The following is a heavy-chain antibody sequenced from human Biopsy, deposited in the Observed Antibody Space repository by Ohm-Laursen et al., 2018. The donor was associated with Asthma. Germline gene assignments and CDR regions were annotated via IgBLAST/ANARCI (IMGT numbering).Heavy chain of an antibody. Sequence: SLRLSCSATGFSFNSYGMHWVRQAPGKGLEWVAVMSFDGRQTYYADSVKGRFTISRDNSKNTLYLQMNSLRAEDTAVYYCAKERYYDFWSGYPIWGQGTMVTVSS. D-gene: IGHD3-3*01. J-gene: IGHJ3*02. CDR2: MSFDGRQT. CDR3: AKERYYDFWSGYPI. V-gene: IGHV3-30*18. CDR1: GFSFNSYG.